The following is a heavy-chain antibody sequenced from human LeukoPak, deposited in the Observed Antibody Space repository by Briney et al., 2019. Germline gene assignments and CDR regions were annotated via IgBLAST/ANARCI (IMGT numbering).Heavy chain of an antibody. CDR3: AKDSEFPLRRVRGAYDW. Sequence: GGSLRLSCAASGFTFSSYAMSWVRQAPGKGLEWVSAISGSGGSTYYADSVKGRFTISRDNSKNTLYLQMNSLRAEDTAVYYCAKDSEFPLRRVRGAYDWWGQGTLVTVSS. V-gene: IGHV3-23*01. D-gene: IGHD3-16*01. CDR1: GFTFSSYA. CDR2: ISGSGGST. J-gene: IGHJ4*02.